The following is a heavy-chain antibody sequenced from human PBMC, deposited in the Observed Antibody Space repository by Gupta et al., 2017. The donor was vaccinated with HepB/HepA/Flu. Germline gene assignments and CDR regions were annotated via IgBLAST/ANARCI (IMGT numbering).Heavy chain of an antibody. CDR2: ISGSGGST. CDR3: AKTVDHPEWELLGLLDY. Sequence: EVQLLESGGGLVQPGGSLRLSCAASGFTFSSYAMSWVRQAPGKGLGWVSAISGSGGSTYYADSVKGRLKISRDKSKNTLYLQMNSLRDEDTAVYYCAKTVDHPEWELLGLLDYWGQGTRGTVS. CDR1: GFTFSSYA. J-gene: IGHJ4*02. D-gene: IGHD1-26*01. V-gene: IGHV3-23*01.